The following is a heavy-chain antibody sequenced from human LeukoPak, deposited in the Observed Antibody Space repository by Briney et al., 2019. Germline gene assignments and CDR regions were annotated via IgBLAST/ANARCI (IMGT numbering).Heavy chain of an antibody. D-gene: IGHD2-15*01. J-gene: IGHJ5*02. CDR3: ARGEPLYCSGGSCYSNWFDP. Sequence: GGSLRLSCAASGFTFSSYAMHWVRQAPGKGLEWVAVISYDGSNKYYADSVKGRFTISRDNSKNTLYLQMNSLRAEDTAVYYCARGEPLYCSGGSCYSNWFDPWGQGTLVTVSS. CDR1: GFTFSSYA. V-gene: IGHV3-30-3*01. CDR2: ISYDGSNK.